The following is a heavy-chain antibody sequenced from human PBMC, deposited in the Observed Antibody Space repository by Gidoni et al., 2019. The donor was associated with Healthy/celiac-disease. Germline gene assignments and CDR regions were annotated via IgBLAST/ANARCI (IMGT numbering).Heavy chain of an antibody. J-gene: IGHJ4*02. D-gene: IGHD2-2*01. CDR3: ARKDLSTFDY. CDR1: GGSISSSSYY. V-gene: IGHV4-39*07. Sequence: QLQLQESGPGLVKPSETLSLPCTVSGGSISSSSYYWGWIRQPPGKGLEWIGSIYYSGSTYYNPSLKSRVTISVDTSKNQFSLKLSSVTAADTAVYYCARKDLSTFDYWGQGTLVTVSS. CDR2: IYYSGST.